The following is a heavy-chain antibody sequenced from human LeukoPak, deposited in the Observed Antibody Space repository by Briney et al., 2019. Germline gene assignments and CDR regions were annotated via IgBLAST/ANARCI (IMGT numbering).Heavy chain of an antibody. D-gene: IGHD4-23*01. CDR3: AREVAGGHFNHYGMDV. V-gene: IGHV4-31*03. CDR1: GGSISSGGYY. J-gene: IGHJ6*02. CDR2: IYYSGST. Sequence: PSETLSLTCTVSGGSISSGGYYWSWIRQHPGEGLEWIGYIYYSGSTYYNPSLKSRVTISVDTSKNQFSVKLISVTAADTAVYYCAREVAGGHFNHYGMDVWGQGTTVTVSS.